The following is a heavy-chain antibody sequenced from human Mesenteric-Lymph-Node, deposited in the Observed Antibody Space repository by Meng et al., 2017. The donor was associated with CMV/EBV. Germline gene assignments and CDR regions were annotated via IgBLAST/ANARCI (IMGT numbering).Heavy chain of an antibody. J-gene: IGHJ4*02. D-gene: IGHD2-21*01. CDR3: ARGNLFFDS. CDR1: GDSVSSNTAA. CDR2: TYYRSNWFS. V-gene: IGHV6-1*01. Sequence: CAISGDSVSSNTAAWGWFRQSPSRGLEWLGRTYYRSNWFSDYALSVRGRVIINPDTSKNHFSLHLNSVTPEDTAVYYCARGNLFFDSWGQGTLVTVSS.